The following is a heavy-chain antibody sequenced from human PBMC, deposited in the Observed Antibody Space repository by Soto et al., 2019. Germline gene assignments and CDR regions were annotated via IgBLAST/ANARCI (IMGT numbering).Heavy chain of an antibody. CDR3: ASRHLKYSSSTFFDY. Sequence: QSXGSLRLSCAASGFTVSSNYMSWVRQAPGKGLGWVSVIYSGGSTYYADSVKGRFTISRDNSKNTLYLQMNSLRAEDTAVYYCASRHLKYSSSTFFDYWGQGTLVTVSS. CDR1: GFTVSSNY. D-gene: IGHD6-6*01. CDR2: IYSGGST. V-gene: IGHV3-53*01. J-gene: IGHJ4*02.